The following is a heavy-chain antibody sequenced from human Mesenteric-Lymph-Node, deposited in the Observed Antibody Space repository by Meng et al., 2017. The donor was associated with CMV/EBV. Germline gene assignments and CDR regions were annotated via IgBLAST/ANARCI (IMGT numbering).Heavy chain of an antibody. CDR2: VSGSGSSA. J-gene: IGHJ4*02. V-gene: IGHV3-23*01. Sequence: GESLKISCAASGFTFSTYVMNWVRQAPGKGLEWVSAVSGSGSSAYYADSVKGRFTISRDNSKNTLYLQMNSLRAEDTAVYYCAKVSLEWLSLYYFDYWGQGTLVTVS. CDR1: GFTFSTYV. D-gene: IGHD3-3*01. CDR3: AKVSLEWLSLYYFDY.